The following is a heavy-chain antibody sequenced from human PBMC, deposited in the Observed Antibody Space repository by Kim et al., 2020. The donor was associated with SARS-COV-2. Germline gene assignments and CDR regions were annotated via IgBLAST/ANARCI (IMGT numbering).Heavy chain of an antibody. V-gene: IGHV1-3*01. Sequence: TQKFQGTVTITRDTSASTAYMELSSLRSEDTAVYYCARDPSVTMYYFDYWGQGTLVTVSS. D-gene: IGHD4-17*01. CDR3: ARDPSVTMYYFDY. J-gene: IGHJ4*02.